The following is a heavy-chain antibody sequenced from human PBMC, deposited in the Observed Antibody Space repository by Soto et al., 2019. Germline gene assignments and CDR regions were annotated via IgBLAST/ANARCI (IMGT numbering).Heavy chain of an antibody. V-gene: IGHV1-2*04. CDR2: INPNSGGT. CDR1: GYTFTGYY. J-gene: IGHJ6*02. Sequence: ASVKGSCKASGYTFTGYYMHWVRQAPGQGLEWMGWINPNSGGTNYAQKFQGWVTMTRDTSISTAYMELSRLRSDDTAVYYCASRTEPPYYYYGMDVWGQGTTVTGSS. CDR3: ASRTEPPYYYYGMDV.